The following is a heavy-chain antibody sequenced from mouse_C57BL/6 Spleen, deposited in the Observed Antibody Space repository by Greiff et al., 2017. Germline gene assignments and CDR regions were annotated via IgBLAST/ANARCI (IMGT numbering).Heavy chain of an antibody. Sequence: DVQLVESGGGLVQPGGSLSLSCAASGFTFTDYYMSWVRQPPGKALEWLGFIRNKANGYTTEYSASVKGRFTISRDNSQSVLYLQMNARRAEDSATYYCARYSTADDFDYWGQGTTLTVSS. J-gene: IGHJ2*01. CDR3: ARYSTADDFDY. CDR1: GFTFTDYY. D-gene: IGHD2-1*01. CDR2: IRNKANGYTT. V-gene: IGHV7-3*01.